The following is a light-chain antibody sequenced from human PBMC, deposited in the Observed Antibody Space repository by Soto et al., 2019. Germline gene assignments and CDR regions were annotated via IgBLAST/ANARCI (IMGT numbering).Light chain of an antibody. J-gene: IGLJ3*02. V-gene: IGLV2-14*01. CDR3: RSYTSSSTRV. Sequence: QSALTQPASVSGSPGQSVTISCTGTSSDVGGYNYVSWYQQHPGKAPKLMIYEVSNRPSGVSNRFSGYKSGNTASLTISGRQAEDEADYYCRSYTSSSTRVFGGGTKLTVL. CDR1: SSDVGGYNY. CDR2: EVS.